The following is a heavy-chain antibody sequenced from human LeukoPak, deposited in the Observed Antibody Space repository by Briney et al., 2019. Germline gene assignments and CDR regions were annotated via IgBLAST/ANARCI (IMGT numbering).Heavy chain of an antibody. CDR2: IYYSGST. CDR3: ARTTEGGYTYDYFYYYYMDV. J-gene: IGHJ6*03. CDR1: GGSISSYY. D-gene: IGHD5-18*01. V-gene: IGHV4-59*01. Sequence: PSQTLSLTCSVSGGSISSYYWSWIRQPPGKGLEWIGYIYYSGSTNYNPSLKSRVTISVDTSKNQFSLKLSSVTAADTAVYYCARTTEGGYTYDYFYYYYMDVWGKGTTVTISS.